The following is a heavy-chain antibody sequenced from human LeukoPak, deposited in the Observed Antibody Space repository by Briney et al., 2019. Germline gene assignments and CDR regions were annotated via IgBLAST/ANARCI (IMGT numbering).Heavy chain of an antibody. J-gene: IGHJ4*02. Sequence: SETLSLTCTVSGGSISSGGYYWSWIRQHPGKGLEWIGYIYYSGSTYYNPSLKSRVTISVDTSKNQFSLKLSSVTAADTAVYYCARIFGELSDYYFDYWGQGTLVTVSS. CDR3: ARIFGELSDYYFDY. D-gene: IGHD3-10*01. CDR2: IYYSGST. CDR1: GGSISSGGYY. V-gene: IGHV4-31*03.